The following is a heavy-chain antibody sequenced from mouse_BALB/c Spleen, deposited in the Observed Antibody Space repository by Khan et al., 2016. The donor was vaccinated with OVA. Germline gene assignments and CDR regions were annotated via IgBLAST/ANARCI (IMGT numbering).Heavy chain of an antibody. D-gene: IGHD4-1*01. CDR1: GYSITSDYA. J-gene: IGHJ4*01. Sequence: EVKLLESGPGLVKPSQSLSLTCTVTGYSITSDYAWNWIRQFPGNKLEWMGYISNSGNTNYNPSLKSRISITRDTSKNQFFLQLNSVTTEDTATXYCASELGRYYAMDYWGQGTSVTVSS. CDR3: ASELGRYYAMDY. CDR2: ISNSGNT. V-gene: IGHV3-2*02.